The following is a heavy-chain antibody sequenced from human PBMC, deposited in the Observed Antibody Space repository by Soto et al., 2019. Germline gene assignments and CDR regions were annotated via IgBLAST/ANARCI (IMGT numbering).Heavy chain of an antibody. CDR2: ISGYNGDT. CDR1: GYTFTRYG. CDR3: AKNGQPPYYYYGLDV. D-gene: IGHD2-8*01. V-gene: IGHV1-18*01. J-gene: IGHJ6*02. Sequence: QGQLVQSGAEVKKPGASVKVSCKASGYTFTRYGISWVRQAPGQGLEWMGWISGYNGDTNYAQKFQGRVTMTIDTSTSIAYMELRSLKSDDTAVYFCAKNGQPPYYYYGLDVWGQGTTVTVSS.